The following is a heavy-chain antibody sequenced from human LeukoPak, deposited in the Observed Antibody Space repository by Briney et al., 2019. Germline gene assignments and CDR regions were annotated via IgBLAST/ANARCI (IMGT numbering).Heavy chain of an antibody. J-gene: IGHJ4*02. Sequence: GGSLRLSCAASGFSVNNLYMSWVRQAPGKGLEWVSVIYSGDRTYYAASVKGRFTVSRDTSKNTVYLQMNSLRPEETAVYYCARDGEYSYGYGFDYWGQGTLVTVSS. CDR2: IYSGDRT. V-gene: IGHV3-66*01. CDR3: ARDGEYSYGYGFDY. CDR1: GFSVNNLY. D-gene: IGHD5-18*01.